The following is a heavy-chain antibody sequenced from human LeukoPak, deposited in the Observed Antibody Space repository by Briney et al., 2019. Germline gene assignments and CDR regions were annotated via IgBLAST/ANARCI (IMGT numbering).Heavy chain of an antibody. CDR2: IWYDGSNK. CDR1: GFTFSSYG. D-gene: IGHD6-13*01. J-gene: IGHJ5*02. V-gene: IGHV3-33*01. Sequence: PGGSLRLSCAASGFTFSSYGMHWVRQAPGKGLEWVAVIWYDGSNKDYTDSVKGRFTISRDNSKNTPYLQMNSLRAEDTAVYYCAREHTIAATGTHWFDPWGQGTLVTVSS. CDR3: AREHTIAATGTHWFDP.